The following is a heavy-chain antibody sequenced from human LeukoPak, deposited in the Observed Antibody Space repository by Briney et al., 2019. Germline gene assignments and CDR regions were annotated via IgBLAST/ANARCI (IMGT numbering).Heavy chain of an antibody. Sequence: PGGSLRLTCAASGFTFSDYYMSWIRQAPGKGLEWVSYISSSRSTIYYADSVKGRFTISRDNAKNSLYLQMNSLRAEDTAVYYCARGGRVLRFLEWLSGGAFDIWGQGTMVTVSS. V-gene: IGHV3-11*01. CDR2: ISSSRSTI. D-gene: IGHD3-3*01. CDR1: GFTFSDYY. CDR3: ARGGRVLRFLEWLSGGAFDI. J-gene: IGHJ3*02.